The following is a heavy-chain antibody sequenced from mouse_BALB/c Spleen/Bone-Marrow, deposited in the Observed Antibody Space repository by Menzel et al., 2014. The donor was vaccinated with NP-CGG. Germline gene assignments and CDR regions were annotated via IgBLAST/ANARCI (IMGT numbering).Heavy chain of an antibody. CDR3: ARSGDSSGYGFAY. J-gene: IGHJ3*01. CDR2: VYPGVGST. V-gene: IGHV1S56*01. CDR1: GYTFTSYD. D-gene: IGHD3-2*01. Sequence: QVQLQQSGPELVKPGALVKISSTASGYTFTSYDINWVKQRPGQGLEWIGWVYPGVGSTKYNEKFKGKATLPADKSSSTDYMQLSILTSENSAVYFCARSGDSSGYGFAYWGQGTLVTVSA.